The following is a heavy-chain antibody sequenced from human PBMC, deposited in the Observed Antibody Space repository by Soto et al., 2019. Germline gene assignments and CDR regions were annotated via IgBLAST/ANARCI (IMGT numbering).Heavy chain of an antibody. CDR1: GGSISSSSYY. Sequence: PSETLSLTCTVSGGSISSSSYYWGWIRQPPGKGLEWIGYIYYSGSPNYNPSLKSRVTISLDTSKKQFSLKLSSVTAADTAVYYCARGCSATSCYPRGGNWFDPWGQGTLVTVSS. D-gene: IGHD2-2*01. CDR3: ARGCSATSCYPRGGNWFDP. V-gene: IGHV4-61*05. CDR2: IYYSGSP. J-gene: IGHJ5*02.